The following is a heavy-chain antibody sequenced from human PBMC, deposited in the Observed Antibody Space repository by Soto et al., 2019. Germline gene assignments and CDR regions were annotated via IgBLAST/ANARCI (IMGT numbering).Heavy chain of an antibody. J-gene: IGHJ1*01. CDR2: IKEDGSEK. CDR1: GFTFSRYW. D-gene: IGHD6-6*01. CDR3: AKDFSRTGLAVRPTPGLFQH. V-gene: IGHV3-7*03. Sequence: EVQLVESGGGLVQPGGSLRLSCAASGFTFSRYWMSWVRQAPGKGLEWVANIKEDGSEKYYVDSLKGRFTISRDNAKNSLYLQMNSLRVEDTAVYYCAKDFSRTGLAVRPTPGLFQHWGQGTLVTVSS.